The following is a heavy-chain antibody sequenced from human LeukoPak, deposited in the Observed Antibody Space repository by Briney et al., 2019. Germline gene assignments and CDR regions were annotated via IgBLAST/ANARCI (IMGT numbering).Heavy chain of an antibody. V-gene: IGHV1-18*01. D-gene: IGHD6-19*01. CDR3: ARSRIAVALDAFDI. CDR1: GYTFTSYG. J-gene: IGHJ3*02. Sequence: AASVKVSCKASGYTFTSYGISWVRQAPGQGLEWMGWISAYNGNTNYAQKPQGRVTMTTDTSTSTAYMELRSLRSDDTAVYYCARSRIAVALDAFDIWGQGTMVTVSS. CDR2: ISAYNGNT.